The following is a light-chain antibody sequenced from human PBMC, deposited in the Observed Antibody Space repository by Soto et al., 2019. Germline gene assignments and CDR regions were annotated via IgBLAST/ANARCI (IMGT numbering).Light chain of an antibody. V-gene: IGKV3-20*01. CDR3: QRFGTSPPWT. Sequence: EIVLTQSPGTLSLSPGERATLSCRASQSVDGYLAWYQQKPGQAPRLLIYGTSIRATGIPDRFSGSGSGTDFTLTITRLEPEDFAVYYCQRFGTSPPWTFGQGTKVDIK. CDR1: QSVDGY. J-gene: IGKJ1*01. CDR2: GTS.